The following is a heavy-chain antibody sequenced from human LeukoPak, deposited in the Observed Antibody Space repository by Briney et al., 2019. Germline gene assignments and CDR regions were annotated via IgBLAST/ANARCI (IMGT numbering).Heavy chain of an antibody. Sequence: SETLSLTCTVSGGSISSGGYYWSWIRQPPGKGLEWIGYIYHSGSTYYNPSLKSRVTISVDRSKNQFSLKLGSVTAADTAVYYCARETDCSSTSCYKEGLHYFDYWGQGTLVTVSS. J-gene: IGHJ4*02. CDR3: ARETDCSSTSCYKEGLHYFDY. CDR1: GGSISSGGYY. D-gene: IGHD2-2*02. V-gene: IGHV4-30-2*01. CDR2: IYHSGST.